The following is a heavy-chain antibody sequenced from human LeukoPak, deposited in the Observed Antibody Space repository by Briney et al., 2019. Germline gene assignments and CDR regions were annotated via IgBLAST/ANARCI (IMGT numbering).Heavy chain of an antibody. CDR1: GFIFSNAW. CDR3: TPGLSGSAMVRVDY. Sequence: PGGSLRLSCAASGFIFSNAWMSWVRQAPGKGREWVGRIKSKNDGSTREYAAPVKGRFTISRDDSKNTLYLQINSLKTEDTAVYSGTPGLSGSAMVRVDYWGQGTLVTVSS. V-gene: IGHV3-15*01. J-gene: IGHJ4*02. D-gene: IGHD5-18*01. CDR2: IKSKNDGSTR.